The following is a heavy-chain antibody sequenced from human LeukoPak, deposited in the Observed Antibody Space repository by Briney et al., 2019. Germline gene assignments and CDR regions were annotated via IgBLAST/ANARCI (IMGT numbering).Heavy chain of an antibody. V-gene: IGHV6-1*01. J-gene: IGHJ4*02. CDR2: TYYRTKWYN. D-gene: IGHD5-12*01. Sequence: SQTLSLTCAISGDSASSISAAWTWIRQSPSRGLEWLGRTYYRTKWYNDYAVSVKSRIRIDPDTSKNQFSLQLSSVTPDDTAVYYCARDGSGYGLFDGWGQGTLVTVSS. CDR1: GDSASSISAA. CDR3: ARDGSGYGLFDG.